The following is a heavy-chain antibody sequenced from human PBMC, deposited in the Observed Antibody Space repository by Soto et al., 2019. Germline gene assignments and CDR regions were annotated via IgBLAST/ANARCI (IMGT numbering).Heavy chain of an antibody. CDR1: GFTFSSYW. CDR2: IKQDGSEK. CDR3: ASRDITMVRGVYYCYGMDV. J-gene: IGHJ6*02. D-gene: IGHD3-10*01. V-gene: IGHV3-7*05. Sequence: EVQLVESGGGLVQPGGSLRLSCAASGFTFSSYWMSWVRQAPGKGLEWVANIKQDGSEKYYVDSVKGRFTISRDNAKNSLYLQMNSLRAEDTAVYYCASRDITMVRGVYYCYGMDVWGQGTTVTVSS.